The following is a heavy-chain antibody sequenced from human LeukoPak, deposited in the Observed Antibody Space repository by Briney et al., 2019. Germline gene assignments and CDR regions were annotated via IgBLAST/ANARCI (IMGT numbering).Heavy chain of an antibody. J-gene: IGHJ6*03. CDR2: IYTSGST. CDR3: AMATIRYTYYYYYYMDV. Sequence: PSETLSLTCTVSGGSSSSYYWSWIRQPAGKGLEWIGRIYTSGSTNYNPSLKSRVTMSVDTSKNQFSLKLSSVTAADTAVYYCAMATIRYTYYYYYYMDVWGKGTTVTVSS. V-gene: IGHV4-4*07. D-gene: IGHD5-24*01. CDR1: GGSSSSYY.